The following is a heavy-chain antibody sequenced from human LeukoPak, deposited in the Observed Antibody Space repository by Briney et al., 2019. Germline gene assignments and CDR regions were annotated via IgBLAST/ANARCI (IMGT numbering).Heavy chain of an antibody. V-gene: IGHV1-2*02. Sequence: ASVKVSCKASGYTFTGYYMHWVRQAPGQGLEWMGWINPNSGGTNYAQKFQGRVTMTRDTSISTAYMELSRLRSEDTAVYYCARNRGMDYYDSSGTDYNWFDPWGQGTLVTVSS. CDR1: GYTFTGYY. CDR3: ARNRGMDYYDSSGTDYNWFDP. J-gene: IGHJ5*02. CDR2: INPNSGGT. D-gene: IGHD3-22*01.